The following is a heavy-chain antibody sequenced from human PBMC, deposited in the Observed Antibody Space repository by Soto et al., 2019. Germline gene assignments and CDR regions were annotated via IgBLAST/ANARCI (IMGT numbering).Heavy chain of an antibody. Sequence: GGSLRLSCAASGFTFSDYYMSWIRQAPGKGLEWVSYISSSSSYTNYADSVKGRFTISRDNAKNTLYLQMNSLRAEDTAVYYCARYFGPIFGVVIKVATGFDYWGQGTLVTVSS. V-gene: IGHV3-11*06. D-gene: IGHD3-3*01. J-gene: IGHJ4*02. CDR1: GFTFSDYY. CDR3: ARYFGPIFGVVIKVATGFDY. CDR2: ISSSSSYT.